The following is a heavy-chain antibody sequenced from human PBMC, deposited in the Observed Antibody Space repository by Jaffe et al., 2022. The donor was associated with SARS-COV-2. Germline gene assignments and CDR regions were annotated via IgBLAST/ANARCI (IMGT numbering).Heavy chain of an antibody. CDR1: GLIFSDYY. V-gene: IGHV3-11*06. J-gene: IGHJ4*02. Sequence: QAQLVESGGGLVKPGGSLILSCAASGLIFSDYYMNWIRQAPGKGLEWVSHISSSSTDTKYADSVKGRFTISRDNANNALYLQMNSLRVDDTAVYYCARDGGNGWSLDYWGQGTLVTVSS. CDR3: ARDGGNGWSLDY. CDR2: ISSSSTDT. D-gene: IGHD6-19*01.